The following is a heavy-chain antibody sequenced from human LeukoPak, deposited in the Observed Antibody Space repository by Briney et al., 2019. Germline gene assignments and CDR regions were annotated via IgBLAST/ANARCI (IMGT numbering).Heavy chain of an antibody. CDR1: GYTFTAYY. V-gene: IGHV1-69*05. D-gene: IGHD5-12*01. CDR2: IIPIFGTA. CDR3: ARDRPGIVATTQKNAFDI. J-gene: IGHJ3*02. Sequence: SVKVSCKASGYTFTAYYIHWVRQAPGQGLEWMGGIIPIFGTANYAQKFQGRVTITTDESTSTAYMELSSLRSEDTAVYYCARDRPGIVATTQKNAFDIWGQGTMVTVSS.